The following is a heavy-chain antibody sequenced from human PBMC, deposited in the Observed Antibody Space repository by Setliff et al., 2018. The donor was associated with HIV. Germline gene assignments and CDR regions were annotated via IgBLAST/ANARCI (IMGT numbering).Heavy chain of an antibody. D-gene: IGHD5-12*01. CDR2: IYNSGYS. V-gene: IGHV4-59*01. Sequence: SETLSLTCKVSGAPISSYYWNWIRQPPGKGLEWIGYIYNSGYSNSKPSLKSRVTISLVTSKNQFSLKLSSVTAADTAVYYCARGDGYRANDAYYDPEMDVWGQGITVTVSS. CDR3: ARGDGYRANDAYYDPEMDV. CDR1: GAPISSYY. J-gene: IGHJ6*02.